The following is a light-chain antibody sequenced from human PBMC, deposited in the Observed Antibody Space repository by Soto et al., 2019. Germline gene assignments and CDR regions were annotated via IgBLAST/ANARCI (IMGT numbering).Light chain of an antibody. CDR1: QRVSSSY. Sequence: EIALTQSPGTLSLSPGESATLSCRASQRVSSSYLAWYQQKPGQAPRLLIYGASSRATGLPDRFSGSGSGTDFTLSISRLEPEAVAEYYCQQYGSSPEYTVGQGTKREI. CDR2: GAS. V-gene: IGKV3-20*01. J-gene: IGKJ2*01. CDR3: QQYGSSPEYT.